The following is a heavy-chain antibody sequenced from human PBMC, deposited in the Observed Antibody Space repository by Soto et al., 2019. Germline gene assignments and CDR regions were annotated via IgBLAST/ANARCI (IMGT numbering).Heavy chain of an antibody. CDR2: ISSGGSDV. CDR1: GFTFSSYT. D-gene: IGHD1-1*01. CDR3: ARGRDNPTDY. Sequence: EVQLVESGGGLVKPGGSLRLSCAASGFTFSSYTIHWVRQAPGKGLEWVSSISSGGSDVYYADSVKGRFTISRDNAKNSLFLQMNSLGAEDTAVYYCARGRDNPTDYWGQGTLVTVSS. V-gene: IGHV3-21*01. J-gene: IGHJ4*02.